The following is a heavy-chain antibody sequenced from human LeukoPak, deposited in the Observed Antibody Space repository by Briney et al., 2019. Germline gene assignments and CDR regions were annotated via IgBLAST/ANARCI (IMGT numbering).Heavy chain of an antibody. V-gene: IGHV4-59*08. Sequence: SETLSLTGTVSGGSISSYYWSWLRQPPGKGLEWIGYIYYSGSTNYNPSLKSRVTISVDTSKNQFSLKLSSVTAADTAVYYCARQEVRGVPHLRYWGQGTLVTVSS. CDR2: IYYSGST. CDR3: ARQEVRGVPHLRY. D-gene: IGHD3-10*01. CDR1: GGSISSYY. J-gene: IGHJ4*02.